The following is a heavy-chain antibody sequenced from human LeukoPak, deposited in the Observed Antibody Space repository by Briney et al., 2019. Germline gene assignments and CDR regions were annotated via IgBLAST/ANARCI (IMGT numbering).Heavy chain of an antibody. CDR3: ARDHRPYYDFWSGYSSYDY. V-gene: IGHV3-11*01. D-gene: IGHD3-3*01. CDR1: GFTFSTYG. J-gene: IGHJ4*02. Sequence: GGSLRLSCAASGFTFSTYGMSWIRQAPGKGLEWVSYISSSGSTIYYADSVKGRFTISRDNAENSLYLQMNSLRAEDTAVYYCARDHRPYYDFWSGYSSYDYWGQGTLVTVSS. CDR2: ISSSGSTI.